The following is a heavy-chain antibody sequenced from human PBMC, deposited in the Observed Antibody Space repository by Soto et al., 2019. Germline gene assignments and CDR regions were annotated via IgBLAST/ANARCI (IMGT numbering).Heavy chain of an antibody. CDR3: ARDYYDSSGYYYPYYFDY. Sequence: GGSLRLSCAASGFTFSSYAMHWVRQAPGTGLEWVAVISYDGSNKYYADSVKGRFTISRDNSKNTLYLQMNSLRAEDTAVYYCARDYYDSSGYYYPYYFDYWGQGTLVTVSS. CDR1: GFTFSSYA. CDR2: ISYDGSNK. V-gene: IGHV3-30-3*01. J-gene: IGHJ4*02. D-gene: IGHD3-22*01.